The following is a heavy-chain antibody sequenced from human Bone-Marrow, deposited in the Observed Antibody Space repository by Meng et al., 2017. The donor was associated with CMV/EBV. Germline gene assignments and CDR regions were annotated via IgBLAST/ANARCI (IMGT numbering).Heavy chain of an antibody. CDR3: AREPYYYDSSGYFDY. D-gene: IGHD3-22*01. CDR1: GGTFSSYA. Sequence: SGGTFSSYASSWVRQAPGQGLEWMGGIIPIFGTANYAQKFQGRVTITTDESTSTAYMELSSLRSEDTAVYYCAREPYYYDSSGYFDYWGQGTLVTVSS. J-gene: IGHJ4*02. V-gene: IGHV1-69*05. CDR2: IIPIFGTA.